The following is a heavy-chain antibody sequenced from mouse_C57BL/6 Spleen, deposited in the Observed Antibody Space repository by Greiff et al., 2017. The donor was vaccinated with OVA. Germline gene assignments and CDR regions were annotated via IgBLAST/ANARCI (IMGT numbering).Heavy chain of an antibody. D-gene: IGHD2-5*01. CDR2: IYPGDGDT. CDR1: GFAFSSSW. Sequence: VQLQQSGPELVKPGASVKISCTASGFAFSSSWMNWVQQRPGKGLEWIGRIYPGDGDTNYTGKFKGKATLTADKSSSTAYMQLSSLTSEDSAVYFGARGSYYSNYDYFDYWGQGTTLTVSS. CDR3: ARGSYYSNYDYFDY. J-gene: IGHJ2*01. V-gene: IGHV1-82*01.